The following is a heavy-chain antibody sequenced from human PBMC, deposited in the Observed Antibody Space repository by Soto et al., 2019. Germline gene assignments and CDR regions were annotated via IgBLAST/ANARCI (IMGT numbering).Heavy chain of an antibody. Sequence: PSETLSLTCTVSGGSISSYYWSWNRQPPGKGLEWIGYIYYSGSTNYNPSLKSRVTIPVDTSKNQFSLKLSSVTAADTAVYYCARGLNWNYAFDYWGQGTLVTVSS. D-gene: IGHD1-7*01. CDR1: GGSISSYY. CDR3: ARGLNWNYAFDY. CDR2: IYYSGST. V-gene: IGHV4-59*01. J-gene: IGHJ4*02.